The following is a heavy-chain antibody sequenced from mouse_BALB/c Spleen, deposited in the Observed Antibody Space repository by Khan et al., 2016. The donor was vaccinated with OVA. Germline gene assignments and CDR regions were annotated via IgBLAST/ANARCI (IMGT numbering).Heavy chain of an antibody. CDR1: GYTFTSYW. CDR3: TRDRIDY. CDR2: INPTSGYT. V-gene: IGHV1-7*01. Sequence: VQLVESGAELAKPGASVKMSCTASGYTFTSYWMHWIKQRPGQGLEWIGYINPTSGYTDYNQKFKDTATLTADKSSSQAYMQLSSLTSDDSAVYYCTRDRIDYWGQGTALTVSS. J-gene: IGHJ2*01.